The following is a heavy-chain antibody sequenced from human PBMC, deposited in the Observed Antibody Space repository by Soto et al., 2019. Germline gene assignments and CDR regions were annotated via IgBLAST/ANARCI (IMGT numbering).Heavy chain of an antibody. CDR3: ARDKDRKQVGGNYYYIMDV. J-gene: IGHJ6*02. D-gene: IGHD2-2*01. V-gene: IGHV1-69*12. CDR1: GGTFSSYA. Sequence: QVQLVQSGAEVKKPGSSVKVSCKASGGTFSSYAISWVRQAPGQGLEWMGGIMPIFRTPDYAQKFQGGVTITAAESTSTSYMELSSLRSDDTGVYYCARDKDRKQVGGNYYYIMDVWGQGTTVTVSS. CDR2: IMPIFRTP.